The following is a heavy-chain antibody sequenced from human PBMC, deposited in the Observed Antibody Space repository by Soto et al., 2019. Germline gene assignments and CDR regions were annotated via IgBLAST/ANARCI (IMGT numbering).Heavy chain of an antibody. CDR1: GGSISSRSHH. CDR3: ARRDYIGSYHFDY. CDR2: ISDSGNT. J-gene: IGHJ4*02. D-gene: IGHD1-26*01. V-gene: IGHV4-39*01. Sequence: PSETLSLTCTVSGGSISSRSHHWGWIRQAPGRGLEWIGTISDSGNTYSNSSLRGRVTISVDPAKNQFSLRLTSVTAADTAVYYCARRDYIGSYHFDYWGQGALVTGS.